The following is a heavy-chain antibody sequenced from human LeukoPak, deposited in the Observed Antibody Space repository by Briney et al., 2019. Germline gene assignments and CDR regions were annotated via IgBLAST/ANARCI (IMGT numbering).Heavy chain of an antibody. Sequence: GGSLRLSWAASGFTPRSYTMNWVRQAPGKGLEWVANIKQDGSEKYYVDSVKGRFTISRDNAKNSLYLQMNSLRAEDTAVYYCAREGAPTTYYFDYWGQGTLVTVSS. CDR2: IKQDGSEK. V-gene: IGHV3-7*01. CDR1: GFTPRSYT. D-gene: IGHD1-1*01. J-gene: IGHJ4*02. CDR3: AREGAPTTYYFDY.